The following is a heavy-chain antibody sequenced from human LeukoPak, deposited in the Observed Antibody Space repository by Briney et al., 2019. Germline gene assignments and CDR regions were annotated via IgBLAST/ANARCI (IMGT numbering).Heavy chain of an antibody. CDR3: ARLGYDYVWGSYRPAEYLQH. CDR1: GGSISSYY. J-gene: IGHJ1*01. V-gene: IGHV4-59*01. CDR2: IYYSGST. Sequence: PSETLSLTCTVSGGSISSYYWSWLRQPPGKGLEWIGYIYYSGSTNYNPSLKSRVTISVDTSKNQFSLKLSSVTAADTAVYYCARLGYDYVWGSYRPAEYLQHWGQGTLVTVSS. D-gene: IGHD3-16*02.